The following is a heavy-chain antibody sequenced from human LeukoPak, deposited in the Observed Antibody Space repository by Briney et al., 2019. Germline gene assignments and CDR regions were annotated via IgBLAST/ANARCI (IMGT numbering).Heavy chain of an antibody. V-gene: IGHV4-39*01. D-gene: IGHD6-6*01. CDR2: IYYLGTT. Sequence: SETLSLTCTVSGGSINNHYWTWIRQPPGKGLEWIGSIYYLGTTYDNPSLKSRVTISIDTSKNQFSLKLRSVTASDTAVYYCARVASSSAGGVDYWGQGTLVAVSS. CDR1: GGSINNHY. J-gene: IGHJ4*02. CDR3: ARVASSSAGGVDY.